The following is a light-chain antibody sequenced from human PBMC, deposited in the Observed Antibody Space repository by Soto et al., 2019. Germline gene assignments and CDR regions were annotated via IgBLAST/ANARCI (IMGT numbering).Light chain of an antibody. CDR3: QQRDKWPIT. V-gene: IGKV3D-20*02. J-gene: IGKJ5*01. CDR2: GAS. CDR1: QSVSSNY. Sequence: DIVLTQSPGTLSLSPGERATLSCRASQSVSSNYLAWYQQKPGQAPRLLIHGASTRATGVPDRFSGSGSGTDFTLTISSLEPEDFALDYCQQRDKWPITFGQGTRLEI.